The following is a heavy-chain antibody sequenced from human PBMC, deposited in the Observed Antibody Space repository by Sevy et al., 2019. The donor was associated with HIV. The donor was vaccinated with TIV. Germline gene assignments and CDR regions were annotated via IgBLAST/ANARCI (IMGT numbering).Heavy chain of an antibody. Sequence: GGSLRLSCTASGFTFSSYEMNWVRQAPGKGLEWVSNIISSGSSKYYADSVKGRFTISRDNAKNSLCLQMNSLRAEDTAVYYCARGPHHYYDSSAFFDYWGQGTLVTVSS. CDR3: ARGPHHYYDSSAFFDY. CDR2: IISSGSSK. D-gene: IGHD3-22*01. CDR1: GFTFSSYE. J-gene: IGHJ4*02. V-gene: IGHV3-48*03.